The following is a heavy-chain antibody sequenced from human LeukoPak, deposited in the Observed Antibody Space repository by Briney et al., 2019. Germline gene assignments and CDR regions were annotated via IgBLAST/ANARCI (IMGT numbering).Heavy chain of an antibody. CDR2: IWYDGSNK. J-gene: IGHJ4*02. CDR1: GFTFSSYG. CDR3: ARARVANIYYFDY. D-gene: IGHD5-12*01. Sequence: GGSLRLSCTASGFTFSSYGMHWVRQAPGKGLEWVAVIWYDGSNKYYADSVKGRFTISRDNSKNTLYLQMNSLRAEDTAVYYCARARVANIYYFDYWGQGTLVTVSS. V-gene: IGHV3-33*01.